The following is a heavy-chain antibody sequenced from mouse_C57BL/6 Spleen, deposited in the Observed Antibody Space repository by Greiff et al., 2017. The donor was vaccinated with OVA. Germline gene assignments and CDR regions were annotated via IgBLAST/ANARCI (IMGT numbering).Heavy chain of an antibody. CDR2: ISGGGGNT. J-gene: IGHJ2*01. D-gene: IGHD4-1*01. CDR1: GFTFSSYT. V-gene: IGHV5-9*01. Sequence: EVHLVESGGGLVKPGGSLKLSCAASGFTFSSYTMSWVRQTPEKRLEWVATISGGGGNTYYPDSVKGRFTISRDNAKNNLYLQMSSLRSEDTALYYCARSLNWAFDYWGQGTTLTVAS. CDR3: ARSLNWAFDY.